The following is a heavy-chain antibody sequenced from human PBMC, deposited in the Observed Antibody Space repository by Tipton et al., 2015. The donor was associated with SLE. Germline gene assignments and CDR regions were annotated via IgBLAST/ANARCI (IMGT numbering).Heavy chain of an antibody. CDR2: IRYDGTNK. D-gene: IGHD3-22*01. V-gene: IGHV3-30*02. CDR1: GFTFTTYG. J-gene: IGHJ5*02. CDR3: AKVLKVYYDKSGWDL. Sequence: GSLRLSCAASGFTFTTYGMHWVRQAPGKGQEWVAFIRYDGTNKFYADSVRGRFIISRDISQNTLDLQMNSLTVGDTAVYYCAKVLKVYYDKSGWDLWGQGTLVTVSS.